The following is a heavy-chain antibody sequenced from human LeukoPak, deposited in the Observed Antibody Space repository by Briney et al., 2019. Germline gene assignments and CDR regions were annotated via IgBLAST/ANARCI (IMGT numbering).Heavy chain of an antibody. J-gene: IGHJ6*03. CDR1: GYTFTSYG. Sequence: GASVKVSCKASGYTFTSYGISWVRQAPGQGLEWMGWISAYNGNTNYAQKLQGRVTMTTDTSTSTAYMELRSLRSDDTAVYYCARDKPLVEQRDYYYYMDVWGKGTTVTVSS. CDR3: ARDKPLVEQRDYYYYMDV. CDR2: ISAYNGNT. D-gene: IGHD1/OR15-1a*01. V-gene: IGHV1-18*01.